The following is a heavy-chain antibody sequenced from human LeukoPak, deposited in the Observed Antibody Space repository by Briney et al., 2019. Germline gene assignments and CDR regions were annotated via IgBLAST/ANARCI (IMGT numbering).Heavy chain of an antibody. J-gene: IGHJ6*02. CDR1: GGSISSSSYY. CDR2: IYYSGST. Sequence: SETLSLTCTVSGGSISSSSYYWGWIRQPPGKGLEWIGSIYYSGSTYYNPSLKSRVTIPVDTSKNQFSLKLSSVTAADTAVYYCARRAYCGGDCYSHYYYYGMDVWGQGTTVTVSS. D-gene: IGHD2-21*02. CDR3: ARRAYCGGDCYSHYYYYGMDV. V-gene: IGHV4-39*01.